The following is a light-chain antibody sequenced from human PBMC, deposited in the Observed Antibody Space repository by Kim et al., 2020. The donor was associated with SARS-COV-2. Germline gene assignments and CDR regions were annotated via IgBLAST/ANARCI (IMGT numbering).Light chain of an antibody. CDR3: QESATFLYT. V-gene: IGKV1-5*03. CDR1: QNIKTY. J-gene: IGKJ2*01. Sequence: DIQMTQSPSTLSASVRDRVTITCRASQNIKTYLDWYQLKPGKTPKLLIYGASNIESGVSSRFSGSGSGTEFTLTISSLQPDDFATYYCQESATFLYTFGQGTKLEI. CDR2: GAS.